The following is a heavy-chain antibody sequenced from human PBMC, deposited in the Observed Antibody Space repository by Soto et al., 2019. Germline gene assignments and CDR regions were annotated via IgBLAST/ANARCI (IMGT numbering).Heavy chain of an antibody. CDR3: AKDRPRATMAPRGIDC. J-gene: IGHJ4*02. D-gene: IGHD3-10*01. CDR1: GFTFSSYA. V-gene: IGHV3-23*01. CDR2: ITSSDDST. Sequence: EVQLLESGGGLVQPGGSLRLSCAASGFTFSSYAMSWVRQAPGKGLEWVSTITSSDDSTYYADSVKGRFTISRDNSQNTVYLEMNSLRAEDTAVYYCAKDRPRATMAPRGIDCWGQGTLVTVSS.